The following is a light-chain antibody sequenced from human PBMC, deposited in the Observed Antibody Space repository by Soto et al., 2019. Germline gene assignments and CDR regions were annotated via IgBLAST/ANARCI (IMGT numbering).Light chain of an antibody. Sequence: QSVLTQPPSTSGTPGQRVAISCSGTSSNIGSHTVNWYQQLPGTAPKLLIYGDDQRPSGIPDRFSGSKSGTSASLAISGLHSEDEADYYCQTWGTGIQVFGGGTKLTVL. CDR3: QTWGTGIQV. CDR1: SSNIGSHT. V-gene: IGLV1-44*01. CDR2: GDD. J-gene: IGLJ3*02.